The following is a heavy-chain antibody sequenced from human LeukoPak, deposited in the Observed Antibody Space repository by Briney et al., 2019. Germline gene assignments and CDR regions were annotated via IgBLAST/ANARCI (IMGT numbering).Heavy chain of an antibody. CDR3: AKDIRGRSSGYYDFWSGYSGYYYGMDV. CDR2: ISWNSGSI. CDR1: GFTCDDYA. D-gene: IGHD3-3*01. J-gene: IGHJ6*02. V-gene: IGHV3-9*01. Sequence: PAGSLRLSCAASGFTCDDYAMLWVRQAPGKGLEGVSGISWNSGSIGYAYSVKGRFTIYRDNTKNSLYLQMNSLRAEDTALYYCAKDIRGRSSGYYDFWSGYSGYYYGMDVWGQGNTVTVSS.